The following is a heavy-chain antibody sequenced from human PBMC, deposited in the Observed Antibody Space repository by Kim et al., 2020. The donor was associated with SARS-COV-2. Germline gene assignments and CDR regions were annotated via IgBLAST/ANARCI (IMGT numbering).Heavy chain of an antibody. CDR2: IKSKTDGGTT. CDR3: TTDNASVPGTY. V-gene: IGHV3-15*01. J-gene: IGHJ4*02. Sequence: GGSLRLSCAASGFTFTKTWMSWVRQAPGKGLEWVGRIKSKTDGGTTDYAAPVKGRFTISRDDSKNTLYLQMNSLKTEDTAVYFCTTDNASVPGTYWGQGTLVTVSS. CDR1: GFTFTKTW. D-gene: IGHD6-19*01.